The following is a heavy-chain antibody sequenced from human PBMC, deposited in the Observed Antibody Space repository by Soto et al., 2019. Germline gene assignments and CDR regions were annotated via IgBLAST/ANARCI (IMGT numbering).Heavy chain of an antibody. D-gene: IGHD1-1*01. Sequence: SETLSLTCTVSGVSISTYFWSWIRQPPGKGLEWIGSIYYTGDTNHNPSLKSRVTISVDTSKNQYSLKLSSVTAADTAVYYCARQEGTYFYYYLDGWGKGTTVTVSS. CDR2: IYYTGDT. V-gene: IGHV4-59*08. CDR3: ARQEGTYFYYYLDG. J-gene: IGHJ6*03. CDR1: GVSISTYF.